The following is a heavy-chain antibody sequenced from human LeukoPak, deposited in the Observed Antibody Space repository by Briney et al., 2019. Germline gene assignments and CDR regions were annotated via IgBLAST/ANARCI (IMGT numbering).Heavy chain of an antibody. CDR2: ISYDGSNK. CDR1: GFTLSSYG. CDR3: AKEHLWFGELLGPGY. D-gene: IGHD3-10*01. J-gene: IGHJ4*02. Sequence: GGALRLSCAASGFTLSSYGMHWVRHAPGKGLEWVAVISYDGSNKYYADSVKSRFTISRDNSKNTLYLQMNSLRAEDTAVYYCAKEHLWFGELLGPGYWGQGTLVTVSS. V-gene: IGHV3-30*18.